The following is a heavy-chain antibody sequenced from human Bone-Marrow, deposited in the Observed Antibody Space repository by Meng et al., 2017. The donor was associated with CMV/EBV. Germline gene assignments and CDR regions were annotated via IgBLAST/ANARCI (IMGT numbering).Heavy chain of an antibody. V-gene: IGHV4-39*07. CDR2: IYYSGST. CDR1: GGSISSSSYY. Sequence: QLALQESGPGLGKPSGTLAPPCTVPGGSISSSSYYWGWIRQPPGKGLEWIGSIYYSGSTYYNPSLKSRVTISVDTSKNQFSLKLSSVTAADTAVYYCARDRLHDSDYWGQGTLVTVSS. D-gene: IGHD6-6*01. J-gene: IGHJ4*02. CDR3: ARDRLHDSDY.